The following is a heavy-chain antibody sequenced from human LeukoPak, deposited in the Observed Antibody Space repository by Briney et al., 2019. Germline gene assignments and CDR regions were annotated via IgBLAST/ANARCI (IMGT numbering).Heavy chain of an antibody. CDR3: ARLIGLGEVSPYFDF. J-gene: IGHJ4*02. CDR2: SHYSGTT. D-gene: IGHD3-16*02. CDR1: GVSINSYY. Sequence: SETLSLTCTVSGVSINSYYWTWIRQPPGKGLEWIGYSHYSGTTNYKPSLRGRVAISVDTSKNQFSLRLAYETAADTAVFYCARLIGLGEVSPYFDFWGQGILVTVSS. V-gene: IGHV4-59*01.